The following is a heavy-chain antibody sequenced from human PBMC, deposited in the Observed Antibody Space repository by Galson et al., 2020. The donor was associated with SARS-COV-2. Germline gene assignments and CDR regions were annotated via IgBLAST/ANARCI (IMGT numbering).Heavy chain of an antibody. CDR1: GFSFGEYA. Sequence: GGSLRLSCSASGFSFGEYAMHWVRQIPGKRIEFVAAISSLAYNSHYVDSVKGRFTISRDNSKNTLYLQMGRLKTEDTAVYYCAGRGRTGWALFDVWGRGTKVTVSS. CDR3: AGRGRTGWALFDV. V-gene: IGHV3-64*02. J-gene: IGHJ3*01. D-gene: IGHD6-19*01. CDR2: ISSLAYNS.